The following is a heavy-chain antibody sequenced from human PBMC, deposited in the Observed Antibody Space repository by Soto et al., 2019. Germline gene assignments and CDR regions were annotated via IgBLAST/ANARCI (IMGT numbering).Heavy chain of an antibody. D-gene: IGHD1-20*01. CDR2: IERDDDDK. CDR3: ERSIRGPRRFNGMDV. CDR1: GFSLTSPGMC. Sequence: GSGPTLVNPTETLTLTCTFSGFSLTSPGMCVSWIRQPPGKALEWLALIERDDDDKYYSTSLKTRLTISKDTRKNQVVLTMANMDPADTGTYYCERSIRGPRRFNGMDVWGQGTKVTVSS. V-gene: IGHV2-70*13. J-gene: IGHJ6*02.